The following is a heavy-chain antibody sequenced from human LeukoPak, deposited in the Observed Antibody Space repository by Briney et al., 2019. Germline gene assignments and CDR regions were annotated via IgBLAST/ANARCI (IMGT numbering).Heavy chain of an antibody. J-gene: IGHJ4*02. V-gene: IGHV3-7*03. Sequence: GGSLRLSCAASGFTFSRYWMTWVRQAPGKGLEWVANIKEDGSEKNYVDSVKGRFTISRDNAKNSLYLQMNSLRAEDTALYSCARVAYSAYDYPTLLPPFDYWGQGTLVTVSS. CDR2: IKEDGSEK. D-gene: IGHD5-12*01. CDR1: GFTFSRYW. CDR3: ARVAYSAYDYPTLLPPFDY.